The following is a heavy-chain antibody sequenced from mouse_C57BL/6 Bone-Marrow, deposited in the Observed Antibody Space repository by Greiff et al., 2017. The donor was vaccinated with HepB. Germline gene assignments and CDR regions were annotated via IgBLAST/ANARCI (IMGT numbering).Heavy chain of an antibody. CDR1: GYTFTSYW. D-gene: IGHD1-1*01. J-gene: IGHJ2*01. CDR3: ARWVTTVVATDYFDY. CDR2: IDPNSGGT. V-gene: IGHV1-72*01. Sequence: QVHVKQPGAELVKPGASVKLSCKASGYTFTSYWMHWVKQRPGRGLEWIGRIDPNSGGTKYNEKFKSKATLTVDKPSSTAYMQLSSLTSEDSAVYYCARWVTTVVATDYFDYWGQGTTLTVSS.